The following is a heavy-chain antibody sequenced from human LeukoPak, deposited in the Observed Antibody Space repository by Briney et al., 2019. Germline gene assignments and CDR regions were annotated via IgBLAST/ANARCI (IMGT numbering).Heavy chain of an antibody. CDR1: GGSISTYY. CDR2: IYYSGNS. Sequence: SETLSLTCTVSGGSISTYYWNWIRQPPGKGLEWIGYIYYSGNSNYNPSLKSRVTISVDTSKNQFSLKLSSVTAADTAVYYCARIDRAVAGTIDYWGQGTLVTVSS. J-gene: IGHJ4*02. V-gene: IGHV4-59*01. D-gene: IGHD6-19*01. CDR3: ARIDRAVAGTIDY.